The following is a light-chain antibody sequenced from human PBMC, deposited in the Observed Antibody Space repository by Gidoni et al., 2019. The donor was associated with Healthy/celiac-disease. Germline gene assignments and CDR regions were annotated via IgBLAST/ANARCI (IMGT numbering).Light chain of an antibody. V-gene: IGLV2-14*01. Sequence: QSALTQPASVSGYPGQSITISCTGTSSDVGGYNYVSWYQQHPGKAPKLMIYEVSNRPSGVSNRFSGSKSGNTAALTSSGLQAEDEADYYCSSYTSSSTVFGGGTKLTVL. CDR1: SSDVGGYNY. CDR3: SSYTSSSTV. CDR2: EVS. J-gene: IGLJ3*02.